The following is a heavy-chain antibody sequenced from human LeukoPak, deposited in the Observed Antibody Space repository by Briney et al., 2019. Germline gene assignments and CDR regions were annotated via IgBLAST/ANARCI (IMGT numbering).Heavy chain of an antibody. J-gene: IGHJ6*03. V-gene: IGHV1-18*01. CDR1: GYTFTSYG. Sequence: VASVKVSCKASGYTFTSYGISWVRQAPGQGLEWMGWISAYNGNTNYAQKLQGRVTMSTDTSTSTAYMELRSLRSDDTAVYYCARGGFWSGSYYYYYMDVWGKGTTVTVSS. D-gene: IGHD3-3*01. CDR3: ARGGFWSGSYYYYYMDV. CDR2: ISAYNGNT.